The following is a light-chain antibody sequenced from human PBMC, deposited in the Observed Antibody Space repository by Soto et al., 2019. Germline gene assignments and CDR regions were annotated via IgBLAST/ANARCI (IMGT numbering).Light chain of an antibody. CDR2: DVS. V-gene: IGLV2-11*01. Sequence: ALTQPRSVSGSPGQSVTISCTGTSSDVGGYNYVSWYQQHPGKAPKLMIYDVSKRPSGVPDRFSGSKSGNTASLTISGLQAEDEADYYCCSYAGSYTFFGTGTKLTVL. CDR3: CSYAGSYTF. J-gene: IGLJ1*01. CDR1: SSDVGGYNY.